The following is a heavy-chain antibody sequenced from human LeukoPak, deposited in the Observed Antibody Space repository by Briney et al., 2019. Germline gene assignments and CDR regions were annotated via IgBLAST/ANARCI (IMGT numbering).Heavy chain of an antibody. D-gene: IGHD2-2*01. Sequence: PGGSLRLSCAVSGFTFRVYVMHWIRRAPGKELEWVGVSSYDGGHYYADSVRGRFIISRDFSRDTLYLEMNSVRADDGAVYYCARTISNAWHNFDFWGQGTLVTVSS. CDR2: SSYDGGH. CDR3: ARTISNAWHNFDF. J-gene: IGHJ4*02. V-gene: IGHV3-30-3*01. CDR1: GFTFRVYV.